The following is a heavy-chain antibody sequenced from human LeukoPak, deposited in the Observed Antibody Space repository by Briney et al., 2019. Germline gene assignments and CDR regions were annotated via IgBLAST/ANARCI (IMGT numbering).Heavy chain of an antibody. J-gene: IGHJ4*02. Sequence: SETLSLTCTVSGYSISSGYYWGWIRQPPGKGLEWIGSIYHSGSTYYNPSLKSRVTISVDTSENQFSLKLSSVTAADTAVYYCARGPPHLWAGTTRFDYWGQGTLVTVSS. V-gene: IGHV4-38-2*02. CDR2: IYHSGST. D-gene: IGHD1-1*01. CDR1: GYSISSGYY. CDR3: ARGPPHLWAGTTRFDY.